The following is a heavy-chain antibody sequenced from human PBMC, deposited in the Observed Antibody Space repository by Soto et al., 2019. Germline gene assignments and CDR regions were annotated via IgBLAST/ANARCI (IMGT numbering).Heavy chain of an antibody. J-gene: IGHJ2*01. CDR2: ISWDGGST. CDR3: EKSDGHLDP. V-gene: IGHV3-43*01. CDR1: VFTCYDYT. Sequence: VVSLILSCSSSVFTCYDYTIHLFRQAPGKGLEWVSLISWDGGSTYYSYSFKFRFTISRDNSKNSLYLQMNSLRTEDTALYYCEKSDGHLDPWGRGTLVTVSS.